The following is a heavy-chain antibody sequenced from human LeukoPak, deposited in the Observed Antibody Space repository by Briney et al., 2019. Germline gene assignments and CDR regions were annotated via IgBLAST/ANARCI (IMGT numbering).Heavy chain of an antibody. Sequence: PGGSLRLSCAASGLTFSSYGMHWVRQAPGKGLEWVAFIRYDGSNKYYADSVKGRFTISRDNSKNTLYLQMNSLRAEDTAVYYCAKDQWPYYYDSSGTGNWFDPWGQGTLVTVSS. V-gene: IGHV3-30*02. CDR2: IRYDGSNK. J-gene: IGHJ5*02. D-gene: IGHD3-22*01. CDR1: GLTFSSYG. CDR3: AKDQWPYYYDSSGTGNWFDP.